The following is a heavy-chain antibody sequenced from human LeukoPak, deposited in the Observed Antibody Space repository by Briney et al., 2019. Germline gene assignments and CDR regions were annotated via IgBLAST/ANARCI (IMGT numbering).Heavy chain of an antibody. V-gene: IGHV3-30*18. CDR3: AKGKAPIRTAVAGTLDY. Sequence: SLTLSCAPSGFTFSSYGMHCVRHAPSKWLEWVAVISYDGSNKYYADSVKGRFTISRDNSKNTLYLKMNSLRAEDTAVYYCAKGKAPIRTAVAGTLDYWGQGTLVTVSS. D-gene: IGHD6-19*01. CDR1: GFTFSSYG. CDR2: ISYDGSNK. J-gene: IGHJ4*02.